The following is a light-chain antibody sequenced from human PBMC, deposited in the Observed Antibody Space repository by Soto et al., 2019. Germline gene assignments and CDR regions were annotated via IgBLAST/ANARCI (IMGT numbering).Light chain of an antibody. CDR2: KAS. CDR1: QSISSL. CDR3: QQYTAYSPWT. Sequence: DIQITPSPSSLSASVGDRVTITCRASQSISSLLAWYQQRPGKAPKLLIYKASSLESGVPSRFSGSGSGTEFTLTINDLQPEDAATYYCQQYTAYSPWTFGPGTRLEIK. V-gene: IGKV1-5*03. J-gene: IGKJ5*01.